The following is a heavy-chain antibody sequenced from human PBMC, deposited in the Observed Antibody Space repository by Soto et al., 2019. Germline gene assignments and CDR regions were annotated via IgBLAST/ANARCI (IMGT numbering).Heavy chain of an antibody. V-gene: IGHV3-23*01. CDR2: ISGVGGST. CDR1: GFIFSDYS. CDR3: AKSLGDHWDEYYFHY. D-gene: IGHD1-1*01. Sequence: EVQLLESGGDLVQPGGSLRLSCAVTGFIFSDYSMSWVRQAQGKGLEWVSGISGVGGSTYYADSVKGRFTISRDNSKNTLYLQMNSLRAEDTALYYCAKSLGDHWDEYYFHYWGQGTRVTVSS. J-gene: IGHJ4*02.